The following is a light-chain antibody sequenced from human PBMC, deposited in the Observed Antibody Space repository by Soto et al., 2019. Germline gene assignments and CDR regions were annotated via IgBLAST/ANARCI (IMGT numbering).Light chain of an antibody. CDR3: QQYGSSPWT. Sequence: EIVMTQSPETLSVSPGERATLSCRASQNVGRNVAWYQQRPGQAPRLLIHGTSTRAADIPARFSGSVSGTEFTLTINSLQPEDFVIYYCQQYGSSPWTFGQGTKVEIK. V-gene: IGKV3-15*01. CDR1: QNVGRN. J-gene: IGKJ1*01. CDR2: GTS.